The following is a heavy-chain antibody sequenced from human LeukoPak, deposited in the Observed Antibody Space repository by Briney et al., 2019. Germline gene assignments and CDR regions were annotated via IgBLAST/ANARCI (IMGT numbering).Heavy chain of an antibody. CDR2: MNPNSGNT. V-gene: IGHV1-8*03. D-gene: IGHD2-2*01. CDR3: ARGNLQLLIDI. J-gene: IGHJ3*02. Sequence: GASVKVSCKASGYTFASYDINWVRQAPGQGLEWMGWMNPNSGNTGYAQKFQGRVTITRNTSISTAYMELSSLRPEDTAVYYCARGNLQLLIDIWGQGTMVTVSS. CDR1: GYTFASYD.